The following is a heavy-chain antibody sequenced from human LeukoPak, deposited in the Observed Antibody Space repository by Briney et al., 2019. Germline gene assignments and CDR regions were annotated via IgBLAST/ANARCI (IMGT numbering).Heavy chain of an antibody. CDR1: GGSIRNYY. CDR2: IYYSGST. Sequence: SETLSLTCTVSGGSIRNYYWSWIRQHPGKGLEWIGYIYYSGSTYYNPSLKSRVTISVDTSKNQFSLKLSSVTAADTAVYYCASEQQLNYFDYWGQGTLVTVSS. V-gene: IGHV4-59*06. D-gene: IGHD6-13*01. J-gene: IGHJ4*02. CDR3: ASEQQLNYFDY.